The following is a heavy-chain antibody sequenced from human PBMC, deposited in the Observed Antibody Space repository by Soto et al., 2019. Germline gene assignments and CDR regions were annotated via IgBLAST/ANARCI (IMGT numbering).Heavy chain of an antibody. CDR3: ARDVDNALTGFIDAFDV. CDR2: ITTSSSPT. D-gene: IGHD3-9*01. Sequence: GGSLRLSCAASGFTFSDYSMNWVRQAPGKGLEWVSYITTSSSPTYYADSVKGRFTISRDNVKNSLYLQMNSLRDEDTAVYYCARDVDNALTGFIDAFDVWGQGTKVTVSS. CDR1: GFTFSDYS. V-gene: IGHV3-48*02. J-gene: IGHJ3*01.